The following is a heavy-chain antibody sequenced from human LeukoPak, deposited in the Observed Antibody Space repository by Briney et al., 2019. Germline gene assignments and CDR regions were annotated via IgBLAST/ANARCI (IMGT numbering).Heavy chain of an antibody. D-gene: IGHD1-26*01. Sequence: SVKVSCNASGFTFTSSAMQWVRQGRGQRPEWIGWIVVGSGNTNYAQKFQERVTITRDMSTSTAYMELSSLRSEDTAVFYCAARGGYDGFDIWGQGTVVTVSS. V-gene: IGHV1-58*02. CDR2: IVVGSGNT. CDR1: GFTFTSSA. J-gene: IGHJ3*02. CDR3: AARGGYDGFDI.